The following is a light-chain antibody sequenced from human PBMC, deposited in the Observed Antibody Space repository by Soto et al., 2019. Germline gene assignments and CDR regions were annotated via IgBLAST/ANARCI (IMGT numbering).Light chain of an antibody. J-gene: IGKJ4*01. CDR3: QQRSNWPLT. CDR1: PSVSSY. V-gene: IGKV3-11*01. CDR2: DAS. Sequence: VFTQPRATHSLSQAGRATLSGRASPSVSSYLAWYQQTPGQAPRLLIYDASNRATGIPARFSGSGSGTDFTLTISSLEPEDFAVYYCQQRSNWPLTFGGGTKVDIK.